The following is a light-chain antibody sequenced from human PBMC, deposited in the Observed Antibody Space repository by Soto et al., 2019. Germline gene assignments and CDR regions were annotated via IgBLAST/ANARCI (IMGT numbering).Light chain of an antibody. CDR2: GAS. Sequence: EIVLTQSPGTLSLSPGERATLSCRASQSITSSYLGWYQQKLGQAPRLLIYGASSRATGIPDRFSGSGSGKDFTLTISRLEPEDFAVYYCQQYSNSRWTFGQGTKVEIK. V-gene: IGKV3-20*01. J-gene: IGKJ1*01. CDR1: QSITSSY. CDR3: QQYSNSRWT.